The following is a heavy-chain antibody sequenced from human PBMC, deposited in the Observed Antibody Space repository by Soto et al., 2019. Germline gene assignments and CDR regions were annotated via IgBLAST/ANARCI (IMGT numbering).Heavy chain of an antibody. D-gene: IGHD1-7*01. CDR2: INAGNGNT. V-gene: IGHV1-3*01. CDR1: GYTFTGYA. CDR3: AGPPELTRIYYYYGMDV. J-gene: IGHJ6*02. Sequence: ASVKVSCKASGYTFTGYAMHWVRQAPGQRLEWMGWINAGNGNTKYSQKFQGRVTITRDTSASTAYMELSSLRSEDTAVYYCAGPPELTRIYYYYGMDVWGQGTTVTVSS.